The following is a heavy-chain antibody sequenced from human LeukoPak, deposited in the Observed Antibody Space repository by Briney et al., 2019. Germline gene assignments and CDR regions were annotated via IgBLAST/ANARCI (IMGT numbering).Heavy chain of an antibody. CDR1: GFTFSTYA. CDR2: ISGGGSYT. D-gene: IGHD6-19*01. J-gene: IGHJ4*02. Sequence: GGSLRLSCAASGFTFSTYAMTWVRQAPGKGLEWVSGISGGGSYTYYADAVKGRFTISRDNFKNALYLQMNSLRAEDTAVYYCARSSSGWYNLGYWGQGTLVTVSS. V-gene: IGHV3-23*01. CDR3: ARSSSGWYNLGY.